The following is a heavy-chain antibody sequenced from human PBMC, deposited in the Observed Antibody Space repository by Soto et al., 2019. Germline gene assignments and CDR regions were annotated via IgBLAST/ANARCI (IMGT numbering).Heavy chain of an antibody. Sequence: SVKVSCKASGYTFTSYGISWVRQAPGQGLEWMGGIIPIFGTANYAQKFQGRVTITADESTSTAYMELSSLRSEDTAVYYCARAGCISPSCYCDYWGQGTLVTVSS. V-gene: IGHV1-69*13. CDR3: ARAGCISPSCYCDY. D-gene: IGHD2-2*01. CDR2: IIPIFGTA. CDR1: GYTFTSYG. J-gene: IGHJ4*02.